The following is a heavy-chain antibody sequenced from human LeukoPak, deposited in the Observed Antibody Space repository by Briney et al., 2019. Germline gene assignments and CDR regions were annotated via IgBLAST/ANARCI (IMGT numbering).Heavy chain of an antibody. CDR1: GDKVSSNRAA. CDR2: TYYRSKLYN. Sequence: SQTLSLTWAISGDKVSSNRAAWNWIRQSPSRGLEWLGRTYYRSKLYNDYAVSVKRQITINLDTYKTQCSLQLNFVTPEDTAVYYCARDGYTRYYYYMDVWGKGTTVTVS. CDR3: ARDGYTRYYYYMDV. J-gene: IGHJ6*03. D-gene: IGHD5-24*01. V-gene: IGHV6-1*01.